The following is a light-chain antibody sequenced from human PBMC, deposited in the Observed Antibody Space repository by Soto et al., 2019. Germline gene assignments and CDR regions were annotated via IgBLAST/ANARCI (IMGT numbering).Light chain of an antibody. V-gene: IGLV2-14*01. J-gene: IGLJ1*01. CDR1: SSDVGAYDY. Sequence: QSVLTQPASVSGTPGQSITISCTGTSSDVGAYDYVSWCQQLPGKAPKLIISEVSNRPSGVSYRFSGSKSGNTASLTISGLHPEDEASYYCTSYTTISTRVFGTGTKVTVL. CDR2: EVS. CDR3: TSYTTISTRV.